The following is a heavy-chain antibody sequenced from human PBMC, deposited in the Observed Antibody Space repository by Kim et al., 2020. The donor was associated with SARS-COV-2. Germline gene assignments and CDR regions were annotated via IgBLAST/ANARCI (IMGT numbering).Heavy chain of an antibody. V-gene: IGHV3-23*01. CDR2: ISSSGVTT. CDR3: VKDHKFWIYTVSHFDY. CDR1: GFTFRNYA. Sequence: GGSLRLSCAASGFTFRNYAMNWVRQAPGKGLEWVSFISSSGVTTDYADSVKGRFTISRDNSKNTMFLQMNSLRAEDTAVYYCVKDHKFWIYTVSHFDYWGQGTVVTVSS. D-gene: IGHD3-3*01. J-gene: IGHJ4*02.